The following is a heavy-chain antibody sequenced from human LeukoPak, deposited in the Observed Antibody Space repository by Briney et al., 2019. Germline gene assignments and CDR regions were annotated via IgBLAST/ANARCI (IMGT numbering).Heavy chain of an antibody. J-gene: IGHJ4*02. CDR1: GFTFSTYW. CDR3: ARGSTREPRGFDY. CDR2: IKQDGSAK. Sequence: GGSLRLSCAASGFTFSTYWMTWVRQAPGKGLEWVANIKQDGSAKYYVDSVKGRFTISRDNAKNSLYLQMNSLRAEDTAVYYCARGSTREPRGFDYWGQGTLVTVSS. V-gene: IGHV3-7*01. D-gene: IGHD1-14*01.